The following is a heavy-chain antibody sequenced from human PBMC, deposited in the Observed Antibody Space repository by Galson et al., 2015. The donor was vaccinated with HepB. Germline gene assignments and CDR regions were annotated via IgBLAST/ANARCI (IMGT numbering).Heavy chain of an antibody. V-gene: IGHV1-18*04. CDR1: GYTFTSYG. CDR3: ARGRQWELPTGYFDY. Sequence: SVKVSCKASGYTFTSYGISWVRQAPGQGLEWMGWISAYNGNTNYAQKLQGRVTMTTDTSTSTAYMELRSLRSDDTAVYYCARGRQWELPTGYFDYWGQGTLVTVSS. CDR2: ISAYNGNT. J-gene: IGHJ4*02. D-gene: IGHD1-26*01.